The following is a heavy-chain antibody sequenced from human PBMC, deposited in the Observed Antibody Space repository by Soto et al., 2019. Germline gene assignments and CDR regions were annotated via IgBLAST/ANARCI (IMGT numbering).Heavy chain of an antibody. V-gene: IGHV4-39*01. CDR1: GGSISSSSYY. D-gene: IGHD1-26*01. J-gene: IGHJ4*02. CDR3: VRHRLLTPTVY. Sequence: PSETLSLTCTVSGGSISSSSYYWGWIRQPPRKGLEWIGSICYSGSTYYNPSLKSRVTISVDTSKNQFSLKLSSVTAADTAVYYCVRHRLLTPTVYWGQGTPVNVSS. CDR2: ICYSGST.